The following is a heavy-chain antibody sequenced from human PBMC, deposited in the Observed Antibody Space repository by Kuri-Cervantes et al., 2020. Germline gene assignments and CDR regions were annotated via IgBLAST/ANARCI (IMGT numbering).Heavy chain of an antibody. J-gene: IGHJ4*02. D-gene: IGHD3-3*01. CDR3: ARGLRRFLEWSSVYFDF. CDR2: IYHSGST. V-gene: IGHV4-38-2*01. CDR1: GYSISSGYY. Sequence: GSLRLSCAVSGYSISSGYYWGWIRQPPGKGLEWIGSIYHSGSTYYNPSLKSRVTISLDTSKNQFSLKLSSVTAADTAMYYCARGLRRFLEWSSVYFDFWGQGTLVTVSS.